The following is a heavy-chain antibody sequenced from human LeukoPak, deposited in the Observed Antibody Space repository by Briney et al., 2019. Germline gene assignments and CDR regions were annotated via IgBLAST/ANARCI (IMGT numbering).Heavy chain of an antibody. CDR3: ARVLSSGWYRCIDY. D-gene: IGHD6-19*01. CDR2: IYHSGST. V-gene: IGHV4-4*02. CDR1: GGSISSSNW. J-gene: IGHJ4*02. Sequence: PLEPLSLTCAVSGGSISSSNWWCWVRQPPGKALEWFGEIYHSGSTNYNPSLKSRVTISVDKSKSQFSLKLSSVTAADTAVYFCARVLSSGWYRCIDYWGQGTLVTVSS.